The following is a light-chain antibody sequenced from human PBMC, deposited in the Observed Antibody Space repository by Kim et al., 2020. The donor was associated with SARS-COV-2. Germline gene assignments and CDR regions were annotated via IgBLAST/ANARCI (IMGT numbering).Light chain of an antibody. CDR1: QRVSRN. V-gene: IGKV3-15*01. J-gene: IGKJ1*01. Sequence: VLPGGEAPTSSRGSQRVSRNFFGYQQKPGQPPSLLLIAASSKATGIPATFIGRGSGTTFTLTTNSPQPADDAVYYCQQYTSWPQTFGQGTKVEIK. CDR3: QQYTSWPQT. CDR2: AAS.